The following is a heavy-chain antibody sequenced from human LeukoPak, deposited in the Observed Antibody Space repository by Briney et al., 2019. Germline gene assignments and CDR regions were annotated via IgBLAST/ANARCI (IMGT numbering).Heavy chain of an antibody. CDR1: EGTFSSYA. CDR2: IIPIFGTA. V-gene: IGHV1-69*13. CDR3: AIVYERSAIFGVGPFDY. J-gene: IGHJ4*02. D-gene: IGHD3-3*01. Sequence: SVKVSCKASEGTFSSYAISWVRQAPGQGLEWMGGIIPIFGTANYAQKFQGRVTITADESTSTAYMELSSLRSEDTAVYYCAIVYERSAIFGVGPFDYWGQGTLVTVSS.